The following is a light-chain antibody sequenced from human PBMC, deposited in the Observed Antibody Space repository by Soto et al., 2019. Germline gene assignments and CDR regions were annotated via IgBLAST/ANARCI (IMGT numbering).Light chain of an antibody. V-gene: IGKV3-11*01. CDR3: QQFSSYPLT. J-gene: IGKJ4*01. CDR1: ESVDFH. CDR2: DAS. Sequence: VLTQSPATLSLSPGKRATLSCRASESVDFHLAWYQQKPGQAPRLLIYDASVRATGTPARFSGSGSGTDFTLTISRLEPEDFAVYYCQQFSSYPLTFGGGTKVDI.